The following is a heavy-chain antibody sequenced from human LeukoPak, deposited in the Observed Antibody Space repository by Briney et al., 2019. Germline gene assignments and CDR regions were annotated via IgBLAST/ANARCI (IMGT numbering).Heavy chain of an antibody. CDR3: ANRRNDDFWSGYSAFFES. Sequence: HPGGSLRLPCAASGFTFSSYSMNWVRQAPGRGLEWVSAISGSGGTTNYADSVKGRFTISRDNSKNILYLQMKSLRVADTAVYFCANRRNDDFWSGYSAFFESWGQGTLVTVSS. J-gene: IGHJ4*02. CDR2: ISGSGGTT. D-gene: IGHD3-3*01. V-gene: IGHV3-23*01. CDR1: GFTFSSYS.